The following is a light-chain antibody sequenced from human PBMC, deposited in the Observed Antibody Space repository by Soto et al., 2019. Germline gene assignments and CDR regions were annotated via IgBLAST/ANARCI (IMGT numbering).Light chain of an antibody. Sequence: EIVMTQSPAMLSVSPGERATLSCRASQNVNNRLAWYQQKAGQPPRLLIYGASTRATGIPARFSGSGSGTEFTLTNSSLQSEDFAVYYCQHFNSWPLLFGQGTKVEIK. V-gene: IGKV3-15*01. CDR1: QNVNNR. J-gene: IGKJ1*01. CDR2: GAS. CDR3: QHFNSWPLL.